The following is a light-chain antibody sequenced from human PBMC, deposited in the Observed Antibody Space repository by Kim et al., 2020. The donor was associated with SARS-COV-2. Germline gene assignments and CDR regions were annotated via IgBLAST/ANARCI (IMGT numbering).Light chain of an antibody. J-gene: IGLJ3*02. CDR3: QSYDSTNHWV. V-gene: IGLV6-57*04. CDR2: ADK. CDR1: SGSIPSNY. Sequence: NFMLTQPHSVSESPGKTVTISCTRSSGSIPSNYVQWYQQRPGSAPTTVIYADKQRPSGVPDRFSGSIDSSSNSASLTISGMRPEDEADYYCQSYDSTNHWVFGGGTQLTVL.